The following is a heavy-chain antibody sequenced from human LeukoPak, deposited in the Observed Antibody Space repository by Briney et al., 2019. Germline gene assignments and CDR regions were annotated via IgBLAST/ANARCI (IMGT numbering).Heavy chain of an antibody. CDR2: IYHSGST. Sequence: PSETLSLTCAVSGYSISSGYYWGWIRQPPGKGLEWIGGIYHSGSTYYNPSLKSRVTISVDTSKNQFSLKLSSVTAADTAVYYCARPGRYCSSTSCYMDVWGKGTTVTVSS. V-gene: IGHV4-38-2*01. J-gene: IGHJ6*04. CDR1: GYSISSGYY. D-gene: IGHD2-2*01. CDR3: ARPGRYCSSTSCYMDV.